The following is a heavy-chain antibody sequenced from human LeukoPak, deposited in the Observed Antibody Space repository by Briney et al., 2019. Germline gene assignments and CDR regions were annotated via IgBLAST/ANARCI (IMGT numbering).Heavy chain of an antibody. D-gene: IGHD1-14*01. CDR3: ARRREQVSFISRRKDQSFDY. J-gene: IGHJ4*02. V-gene: IGHV3-23*01. CDR1: GFTFSSYA. CDR2: ISGSGGST. Sequence: GGSLRLSCAASGFTFSSYAMSWVRQAPGKGLEWVSAISGSGGSTYYADSVKDRFTISRDNSKNTPYLQMNSLRAEDTAVYYCARRREQVSFISRRKDQSFDYWGQGTLVTVSS.